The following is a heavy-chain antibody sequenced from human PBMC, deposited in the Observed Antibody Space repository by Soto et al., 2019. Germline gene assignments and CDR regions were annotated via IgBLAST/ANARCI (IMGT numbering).Heavy chain of an antibody. CDR3: ASSLYCGGDCYQDY. Sequence: SVKVSCKASGGTFSSYAISWVRQAPGQGLEWMGGIIPIFGTANYAQKFQGRVTITADESTSTAHMELSSLRSEDTAVYYCASSLYCGGDCYQDYWGQGTLVTVSS. D-gene: IGHD2-21*02. CDR1: GGTFSSYA. CDR2: IIPIFGTA. J-gene: IGHJ4*02. V-gene: IGHV1-69*13.